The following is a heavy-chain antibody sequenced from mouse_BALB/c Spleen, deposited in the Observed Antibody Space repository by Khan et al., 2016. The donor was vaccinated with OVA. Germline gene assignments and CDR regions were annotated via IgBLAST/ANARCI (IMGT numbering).Heavy chain of an antibody. D-gene: IGHD1-1*01. CDR2: ISSGSSNI. Sequence: EVQLVESGGGLVQPGGSRKLSCAASGFTFSSFGMHWVRQAPEKGLEWVAYISSGSSNIYYADTVKGRFTISRDNPKNTLFLQMTSLRSEDTAMYYCAKEGNYYGSGAWFAYWGQGTLVTVSA. J-gene: IGHJ3*01. V-gene: IGHV5-17*02. CDR1: GFTFSSFG. CDR3: AKEGNYYGSGAWFAY.